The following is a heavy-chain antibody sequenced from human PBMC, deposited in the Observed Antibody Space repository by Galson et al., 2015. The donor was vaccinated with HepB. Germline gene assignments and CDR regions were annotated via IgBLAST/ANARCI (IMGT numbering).Heavy chain of an antibody. J-gene: IGHJ4*02. V-gene: IGHV3-23*01. CDR3: AKNGAYCSSTSCSTFDS. Sequence: SLRLSCAASGFTFSNYAMTWVRQAPGKGLEWVSSISGGGSTTYFADSVKGRFTTSRDNSRSTVYVQMNSLRAEDTAVYYCAKNGAYCSSTSCSTFDSWGQGTLVTVSS. D-gene: IGHD2-2*01. CDR2: ISGGGSTT. CDR1: GFTFSNYA.